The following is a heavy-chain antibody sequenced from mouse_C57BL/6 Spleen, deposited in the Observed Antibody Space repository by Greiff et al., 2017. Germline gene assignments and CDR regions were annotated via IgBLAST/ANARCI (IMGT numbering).Heavy chain of an antibody. Sequence: QVHVKQSGAELVKPGASVKISCKASGYAFSSYWMNWVKQRPGKGLEWIGQIYPGDGDTNYNGKFKGKATLTADKSSSTAYMQLSSLTSEDSAVYFCASYYYGSSYRRNAMDYWGQGTSVTVSS. J-gene: IGHJ4*01. CDR3: ASYYYGSSYRRNAMDY. V-gene: IGHV1-80*01. CDR2: IYPGDGDT. CDR1: GYAFSSYW. D-gene: IGHD1-1*01.